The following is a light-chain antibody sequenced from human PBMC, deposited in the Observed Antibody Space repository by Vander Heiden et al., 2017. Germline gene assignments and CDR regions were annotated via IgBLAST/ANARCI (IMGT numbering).Light chain of an antibody. CDR2: KAS. V-gene: IGKV1-5*03. Sequence: DIQMTQLPSTLSASVGGRVTITCRASQSISSWLAWYQQKPGNAPKLLIYKASNLEPGVPSRFSGSGSGTEFTLTISSLQPDDCATYYCQQYNSYSWKFGQGTKVEIK. CDR1: QSISSW. CDR3: QQYNSYSWK. J-gene: IGKJ1*01.